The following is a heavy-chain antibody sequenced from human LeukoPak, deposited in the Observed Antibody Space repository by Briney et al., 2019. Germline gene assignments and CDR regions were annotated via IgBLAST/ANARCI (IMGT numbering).Heavy chain of an antibody. CDR3: ARASMGGRDYHLDS. CDR2: IKTDGSQT. V-gene: IGHV3-7*01. CDR1: GFTFSTYW. Sequence: PGGSLSLSCAASGFTFSTYWMTWVRQAPGKGLEWMANIKTDGSQTYYLDSVKGRFTISRDNAKNFLSLQLGSLRADDTGVYYCARASMGGRDYHLDSWGQGTPVTVSS. D-gene: IGHD4/OR15-4a*01. J-gene: IGHJ4*02.